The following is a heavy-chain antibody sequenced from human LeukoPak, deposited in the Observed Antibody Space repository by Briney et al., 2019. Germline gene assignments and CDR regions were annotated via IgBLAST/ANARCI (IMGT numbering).Heavy chain of an antibody. Sequence: GASVKVSCKASGYTFTSYGISWVRRAPGQGLEWMGWISAYNGNTNYAQKLQGRVTMTTDTSTSTAYMELRSLRSDDTAVYYCARDSNYYDSSGYCDYWGQGTLVTVSS. CDR1: GYTFTSYG. CDR2: ISAYNGNT. J-gene: IGHJ4*02. CDR3: ARDSNYYDSSGYCDY. V-gene: IGHV1-18*01. D-gene: IGHD3-22*01.